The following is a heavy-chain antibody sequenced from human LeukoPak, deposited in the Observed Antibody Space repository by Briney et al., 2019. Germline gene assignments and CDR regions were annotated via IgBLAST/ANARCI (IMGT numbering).Heavy chain of an antibody. Sequence: SETLSLTCAVYGGSFSGYYWSWIRQPPGKGLEWIGKINHSGSTNYNPSLKSRVTISVDTSKNQFSLKLSSVTAADTAVYYCARGHRINIVVVPAAVPPKGWFDPWGQGTLVTVSS. J-gene: IGHJ5*02. V-gene: IGHV4-34*01. CDR2: INHSGST. D-gene: IGHD2-2*01. CDR1: GGSFSGYY. CDR3: ARGHRINIVVVPAAVPPKGWFDP.